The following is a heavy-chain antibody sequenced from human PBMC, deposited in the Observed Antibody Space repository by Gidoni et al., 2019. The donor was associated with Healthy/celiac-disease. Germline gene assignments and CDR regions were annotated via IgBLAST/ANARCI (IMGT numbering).Heavy chain of an antibody. CDR3: ARVGARRGSGMDV. D-gene: IGHD3-10*01. CDR2: IYTSGST. J-gene: IGHJ6*02. CDR1: GGSLSSGSYY. Sequence: QVQLQESGPGLVKPSQTLSLTCTVSGGSLSSGSYYWSWIRQPAGKGLEWIGRIYTSGSTNYNPSLKSRVTISVDTSKNQFSLKLSSVTAADTAVYYCARVGARRGSGMDVWGQGTTVTVSS. V-gene: IGHV4-61*02.